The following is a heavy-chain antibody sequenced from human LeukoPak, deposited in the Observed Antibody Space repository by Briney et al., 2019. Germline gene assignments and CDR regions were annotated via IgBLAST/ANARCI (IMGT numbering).Heavy chain of an antibody. CDR1: GGSIRSYY. V-gene: IGHV4-31*03. J-gene: IGHJ6*02. CDR2: IYYSGST. D-gene: IGHD2-15*01. CDR3: ARDRYCSGGSCYSVSYYYGMDV. Sequence: PSETLSLTCTVSGGSIRSYYWSWIRQHPGKGLEWIGYIYYSGSTYYNPSLKSRVTISVDTSKNQFSLKLSSVTAADTAVYYCARDRYCSGGSCYSVSYYYGMDVWGQGTTVTVSS.